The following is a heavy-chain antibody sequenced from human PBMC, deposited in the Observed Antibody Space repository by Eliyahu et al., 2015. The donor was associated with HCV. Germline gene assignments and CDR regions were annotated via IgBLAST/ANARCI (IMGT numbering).Heavy chain of an antibody. CDR1: GFAFFSYA. D-gene: IGHD1-26*01. Sequence: EVQLVESGGGLVQPGGSLRLSCEASGFAFFSYAMSWVRRAPGKGVEWVASTTGSDGNTYYADSVKGRFTISRDNSKNTLYLQMNNLRAEDTAIYYCVKAKIVGATLRRAAPGSWGQGTLVTVSS. CDR2: TTGSDGNT. V-gene: IGHV3-23*04. J-gene: IGHJ5*02. CDR3: VKAKIVGATLRRAAPGS.